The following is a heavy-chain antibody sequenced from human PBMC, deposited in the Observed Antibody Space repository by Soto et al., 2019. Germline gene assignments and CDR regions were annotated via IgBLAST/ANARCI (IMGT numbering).Heavy chain of an antibody. CDR3: ARGREELPPLFDY. J-gene: IGHJ4*02. Sequence: SETLSLTCTVSGGSISSYYWSWIRQPPGKGLEWIGYIYYSGSTNYNPSLKSRVTISVDTSKNQFSLKLSSVTAADTAVYYCARGREELPPLFDYWGQGTLVTVSS. D-gene: IGHD1-26*01. V-gene: IGHV4-59*01. CDR2: IYYSGST. CDR1: GGSISSYY.